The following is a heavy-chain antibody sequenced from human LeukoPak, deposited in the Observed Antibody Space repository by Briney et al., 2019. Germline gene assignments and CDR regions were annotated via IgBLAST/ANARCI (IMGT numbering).Heavy chain of an antibody. V-gene: IGHV1-18*01. CDR2: MNPNSGNT. D-gene: IGHD2-2*02. Sequence: ASAKVSCKASGYTFTSYDINWVRQATGQGLEWMGWMNPNSGNTNYAQKLQGRVTMTTDTSTSTAYMELRSLRSDDTAVYYCARDRCSSTSCYTGIPDYWGQGTLVTVSS. CDR1: GYTFTSYD. CDR3: ARDRCSSTSCYTGIPDY. J-gene: IGHJ4*02.